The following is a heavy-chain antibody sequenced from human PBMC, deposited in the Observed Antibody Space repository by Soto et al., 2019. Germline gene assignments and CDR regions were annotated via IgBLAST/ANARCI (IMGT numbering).Heavy chain of an antibody. V-gene: IGHV3-30*03. Sequence: QVQLVESGGGVVQPGRSLRLSCAASGFTFSSYGMHWVRQAPGKGLEWVAVISYDGSNKYYADSVKGRFTISRVNSKNTLYLQMNSLRAEDTAVYYCWAEGTMIGVVDYWGQGTLVTVSS. CDR1: GFTFSSYG. J-gene: IGHJ4*02. CDR3: WAEGTMIGVVDY. CDR2: ISYDGSNK. D-gene: IGHD3-22*01.